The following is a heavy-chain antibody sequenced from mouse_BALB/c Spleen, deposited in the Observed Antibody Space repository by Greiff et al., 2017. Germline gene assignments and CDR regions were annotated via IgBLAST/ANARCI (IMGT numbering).Heavy chain of an antibody. Sequence: EVQVVESGGGLVKPGGSLKLSCAASGFTFSSYAMSWVRQTPEKRLEWVATISSGGSYTYYPDSVKGRFTISRDNAKNTLYLQMSSLRSEDTAMYYCARRATTVVATDAMDYWGQGTSVTVSS. J-gene: IGHJ4*01. CDR2: ISSGGSYT. D-gene: IGHD1-1*01. CDR3: ARRATTVVATDAMDY. CDR1: GFTFSSYA. V-gene: IGHV5-9-3*01.